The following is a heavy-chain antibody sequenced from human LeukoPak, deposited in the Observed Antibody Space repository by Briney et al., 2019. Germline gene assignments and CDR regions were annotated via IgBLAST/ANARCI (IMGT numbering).Heavy chain of an antibody. CDR2: IYYSGST. D-gene: IGHD4-17*01. V-gene: IGHV4-59*01. CDR1: GGSISSYY. J-gene: IGHJ4*02. Sequence: PSETLSLTCTVSGGSISSYYWSWIRQPPGKGLEWIGYIYYSGSTNYNPSLKSRVTISVDMSKNQFSLKLSSVTAADTAVYYCARGYRYGDYVWYFDYWGQGTLVTVSS. CDR3: ARGYRYGDYVWYFDY.